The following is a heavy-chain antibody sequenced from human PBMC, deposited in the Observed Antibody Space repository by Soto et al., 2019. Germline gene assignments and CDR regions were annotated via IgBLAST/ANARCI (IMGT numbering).Heavy chain of an antibody. Sequence: QIQLVQSAAEVKKPGASVKVSCKTSGYTFVSYGISWVRQAPGQGLEWMGWISPYNGNTNFAQRFRGRVTLTTDTSPDIVYMDLGSLKSDDTAVYYCARDPNFFDSSGYYDHWGQGTLITVSS. J-gene: IGHJ5*02. CDR3: ARDPNFFDSSGYYDH. V-gene: IGHV1-18*04. D-gene: IGHD3-22*01. CDR2: ISPYNGNT. CDR1: GYTFVSYG.